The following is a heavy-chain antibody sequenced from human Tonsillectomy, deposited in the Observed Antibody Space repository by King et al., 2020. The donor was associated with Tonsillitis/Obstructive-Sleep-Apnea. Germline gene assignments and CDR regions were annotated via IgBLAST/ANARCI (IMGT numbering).Heavy chain of an antibody. CDR3: ARVTGNTAGTSFDP. Sequence: QLVQSGAEVKMPGSSVKVSCKASGGTLSSYAIAWVRQAPGQGLEWVGRIIPIVALANYAQKFQDRVTITADKSTSTAYMDLSGLRSEDTAVSYCARVTGNTAGTSFDPWGQGTLVTVSS. CDR2: IIPIVALA. V-gene: IGHV1-69*09. CDR1: GGTLSSYA. J-gene: IGHJ5*02. D-gene: IGHD2/OR15-2a*01.